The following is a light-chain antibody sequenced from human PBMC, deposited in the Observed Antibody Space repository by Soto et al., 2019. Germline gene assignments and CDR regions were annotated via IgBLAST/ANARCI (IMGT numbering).Light chain of an antibody. Sequence: EIVMTQSPATLSVSPGERATLSCRASQSVASNLAWYQQKPGQAPRLLIYGASTRATGIPARFSGSGSGTEFTLTISSLQSEDFGVYYCQQYNNWPPWYTFGQGTKLEIK. CDR2: GAS. V-gene: IGKV3-15*01. CDR3: QQYNNWPPWYT. J-gene: IGKJ2*01. CDR1: QSVASN.